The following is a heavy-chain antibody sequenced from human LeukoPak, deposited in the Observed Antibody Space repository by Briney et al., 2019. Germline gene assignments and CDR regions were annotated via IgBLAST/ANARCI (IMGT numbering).Heavy chain of an antibody. J-gene: IGHJ4*02. D-gene: IGHD6-19*01. CDR1: GFTFSIYS. V-gene: IGHV3-23*01. Sequence: PGGSLRLSCAASGFTFSIYSMTWVRQAPGKGLEWVSKISGNGANTYYADSVKGRFTISRDNSKNTIYLQMNSLRADDTAVYYCATVTGWYPLDFWGQGNLVTVSS. CDR3: ATVTGWYPLDF. CDR2: ISGNGANT.